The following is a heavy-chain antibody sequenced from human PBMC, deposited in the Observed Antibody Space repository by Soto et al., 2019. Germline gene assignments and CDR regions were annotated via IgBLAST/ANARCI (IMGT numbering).Heavy chain of an antibody. CDR2: IYYSGST. J-gene: IGHJ4*02. CDR1: GGSISSYY. D-gene: IGHD5-12*01. V-gene: IGHV4-59*01. Sequence: PSETLSLTCTVSGGSISSYYWSWIRQPPGKGLEWIGYIYYSGSTNYNPSLKSRVTISVDTSKNQSSLKLSSVTAADTAVYYCARVPDGYIPRFDYWGQGTLVTVSS. CDR3: ARVPDGYIPRFDY.